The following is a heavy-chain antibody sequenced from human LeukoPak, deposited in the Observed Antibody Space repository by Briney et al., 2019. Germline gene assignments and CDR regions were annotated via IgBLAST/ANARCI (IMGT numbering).Heavy chain of an antibody. CDR1: GGSISSGSYY. V-gene: IGHV4-61*02. CDR3: AREVLEWCWFDP. D-gene: IGHD3-3*01. CDR2: IYTSGST. J-gene: IGHJ5*02. Sequence: SETLSLTCTVSGGSISSGSYYWSWIRQPAGKGLEWIGRIYTSGSTNYNPSLKSRVTISVDTSKNQFSLKLSSVTAADTAVYYCAREVLEWCWFDPWGQGTLVTVSS.